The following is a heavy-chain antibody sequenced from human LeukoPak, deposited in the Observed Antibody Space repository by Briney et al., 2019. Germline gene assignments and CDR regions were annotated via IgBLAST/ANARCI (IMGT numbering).Heavy chain of an antibody. CDR1: GGSFIGYY. J-gene: IGHJ5*02. D-gene: IGHD6-13*01. Sequence: SETLSPTCAVYGGSFIGYYWSWIRQPPGKGLEWIGEINHSGSTNYNPSLKSRVTISVDTSKNQFSLKLSSVTAADTAVYYCARGVIAAAQAGWFDASSEGSPATVSS. V-gene: IGHV4-34*01. CDR3: ARGVIAAAQAGWFDA. CDR2: INHSGST.